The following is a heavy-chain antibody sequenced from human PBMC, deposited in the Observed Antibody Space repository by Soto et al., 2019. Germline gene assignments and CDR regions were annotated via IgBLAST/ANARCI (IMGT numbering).Heavy chain of an antibody. CDR2: IIPIFGTA. Sequence: QVQLVQSGAEVKKPGSSVKVSCKASGGTFSSYAISWVRQAPGQGLAWMGGIIPIFGTANYAQKFQGRVTITADEHTSTAYMELSSLRSEDTAVYYCARSGSPMRGDYGMDVWGQGTTVTVSS. J-gene: IGHJ6*02. CDR3: ARSGSPMRGDYGMDV. V-gene: IGHV1-69*01. D-gene: IGHD3-10*01. CDR1: GGTFSSYA.